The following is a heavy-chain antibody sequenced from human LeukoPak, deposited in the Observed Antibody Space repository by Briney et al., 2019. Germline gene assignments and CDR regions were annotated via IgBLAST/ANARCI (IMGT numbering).Heavy chain of an antibody. CDR2: IYHSGST. CDR3: ARVRWEQRPIQYYFDY. Sequence: SETLSLTCTVSGYSISSGYYWGWIRQPPGKGLEWIGSIYHSGSTYYNPSLKSRVTISVDTSKNQLSLKLSSVTAADTAVYYCARVRWEQRPIQYYFDYWGQGTLVTVSS. D-gene: IGHD1-26*01. CDR1: GYSISSGYY. J-gene: IGHJ4*02. V-gene: IGHV4-38-2*02.